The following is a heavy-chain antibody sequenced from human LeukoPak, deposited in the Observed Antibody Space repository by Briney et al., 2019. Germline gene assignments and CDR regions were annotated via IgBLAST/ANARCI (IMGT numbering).Heavy chain of an antibody. Sequence: GRSLRLSCAASGFSVGDSYRSWVRQAPGKGLEWVSIVYSGGTTNYADSVKGRFTISRDSSKNTLYLHMNSLRAEDTAVYYCARARGYYDSGGYYRHDVFDIWGQGTMVIVSS. V-gene: IGHV3-53*01. J-gene: IGHJ3*02. CDR1: GFSVGDSY. D-gene: IGHD3-22*01. CDR2: VYSGGTT. CDR3: ARARGYYDSGGYYRHDVFDI.